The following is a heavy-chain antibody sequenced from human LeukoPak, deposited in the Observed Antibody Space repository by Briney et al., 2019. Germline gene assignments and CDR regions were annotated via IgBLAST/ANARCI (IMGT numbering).Heavy chain of an antibody. D-gene: IGHD5-12*01. Sequence: GGSLRLSCAASGFTFSSYAMSWVRQAPGKGLEWVSAISGSGGSTYYADSVKGRFTISRDNPKNTLYLQMNSLRAEDTAVYYCAKDGDSGPNFDYWGQGTLVTVSS. V-gene: IGHV3-23*01. CDR3: AKDGDSGPNFDY. J-gene: IGHJ4*02. CDR1: GFTFSSYA. CDR2: ISGSGGST.